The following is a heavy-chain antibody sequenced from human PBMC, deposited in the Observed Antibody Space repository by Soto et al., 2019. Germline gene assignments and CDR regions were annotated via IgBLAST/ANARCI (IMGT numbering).Heavy chain of an antibody. Sequence: PGGSLRLSCAASGFTFSSYAMSWVRQAPGKGLEWVSAISGSGGSTYYADSVKGRFTISRDNSKNTLYLQMNSLRAEDTAVYYCSKDHDKGSGCYYFDYWGQGTLVTVS. D-gene: IGHD6-19*01. CDR1: GFTFSSYA. CDR3: SKDHDKGSGCYYFDY. CDR2: ISGSGGST. J-gene: IGHJ4*02. V-gene: IGHV3-23*01.